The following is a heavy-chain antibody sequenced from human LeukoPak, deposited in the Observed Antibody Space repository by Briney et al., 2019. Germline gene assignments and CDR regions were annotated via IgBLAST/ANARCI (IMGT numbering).Heavy chain of an antibody. J-gene: IGHJ1*01. D-gene: IGHD4-17*01. CDR2: IYTSGST. V-gene: IGHV4-61*02. Sequence: SETLSLTCTASGGSISSGSYYWSWIRQPAGKGLEWIGRIYTSGSTNYNPSLKSRVTISVDTSKNQFSLKLSSVTAADTAVYYCARTHYGDYEGFFQHWGQGTLVTVSS. CDR3: ARTHYGDYEGFFQH. CDR1: GGSISSGSYY.